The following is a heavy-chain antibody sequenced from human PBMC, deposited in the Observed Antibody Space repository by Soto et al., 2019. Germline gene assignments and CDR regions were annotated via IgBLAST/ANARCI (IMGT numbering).Heavy chain of an antibody. CDR3: ARQRTTVVTQAYFDH. V-gene: IGHV4-39*01. J-gene: IGHJ4*02. CDR2: IHYSGRS. CDR1: GGSITSSSYY. Sequence: SETLSLTCTVSGGSITSSSYYWGWIRQPPGKGLEWLGGIHYSGRSYYNPSLKSRVTMSVDTSKNQFSLTLNSVTAADAAVYYCARQRTTVVTQAYFDHWGQGTLVTVSS. D-gene: IGHD4-17*01.